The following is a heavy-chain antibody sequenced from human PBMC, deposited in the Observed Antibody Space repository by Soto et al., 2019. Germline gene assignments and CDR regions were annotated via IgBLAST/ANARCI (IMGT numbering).Heavy chain of an antibody. CDR3: AKDGGNYCSSTSCFHGNWFDP. Sequence: EVQLVESGGGLVQPGRSLRLSCAASGFTFDDYAMHWVRQAPGKGLEWVSGISWNSGSIGYADSVKGRFTISRDNAKNSLYLQMNSLRAEDTAFYYCAKDGGNYCSSTSCFHGNWFDPWGQGTLVTVSS. D-gene: IGHD2-2*01. CDR2: ISWNSGSI. J-gene: IGHJ5*02. V-gene: IGHV3-9*01. CDR1: GFTFDDYA.